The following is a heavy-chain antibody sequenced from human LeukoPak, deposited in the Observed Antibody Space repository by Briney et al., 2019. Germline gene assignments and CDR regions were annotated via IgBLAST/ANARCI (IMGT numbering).Heavy chain of an antibody. CDR3: AASGSYYDSINDY. J-gene: IGHJ4*02. V-gene: IGHV3-30*04. D-gene: IGHD1-26*01. CDR2: ISYDGSNK. Sequence: GGSLRLSCAASGFTFSSYAMHGVRQARGKGLEWGAVISYDGSNKYYADSVKGRFTISRDNSKNTLYLQMNSLRAEDTAVYYCAASGSYYDSINDYWGQGTLVTVSS. CDR1: GFTFSSYA.